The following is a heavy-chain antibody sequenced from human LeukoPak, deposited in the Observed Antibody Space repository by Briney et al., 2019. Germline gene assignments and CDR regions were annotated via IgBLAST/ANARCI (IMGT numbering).Heavy chain of an antibody. CDR3: ASVSGSCYSCDY. Sequence: GASVKVSCKASGYTFTSYGISWVRQAPGQGLEWMGRIIPILGIANYAQKFQGRVTITADKSTSTAYMELSSLRSEDTAVYYCASVSGSCYSCDYWGQGTLVTVSS. D-gene: IGHD2-15*01. CDR2: IIPILGIA. CDR1: GYTFTSYG. J-gene: IGHJ4*02. V-gene: IGHV1-69*04.